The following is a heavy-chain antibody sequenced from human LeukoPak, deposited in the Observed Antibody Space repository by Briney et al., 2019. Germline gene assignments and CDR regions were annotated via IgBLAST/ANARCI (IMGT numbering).Heavy chain of an antibody. J-gene: IGHJ4*02. CDR1: GFTFSSYA. CDR2: IVGSGGST. CDR3: AKPPNYDSDAPQVDY. D-gene: IGHD3-22*01. Sequence: GGSLRLSCAASGFTFSSYAMSWVRQAPGRGLEWVSGIVGSGGSTYYANSVKGRFTISRDNSKNTLYLQMNSLRAEDTAVYYCAKPPNYDSDAPQVDYWGQGTLVTVSS. V-gene: IGHV3-23*01.